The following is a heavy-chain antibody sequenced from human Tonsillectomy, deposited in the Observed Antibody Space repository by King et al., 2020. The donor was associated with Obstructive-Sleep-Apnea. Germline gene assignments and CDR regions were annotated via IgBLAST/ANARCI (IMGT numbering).Heavy chain of an antibody. Sequence: VQLQESGPGLVKPSETLSLTCTVSGGSISSYYWSWIRQPPGKGLEWIGYIYYSGSTNYNPSLKSRVTISVDTSKNQFSLKLNSMTAADTALYYCARYGGYSYGTPFDYWGQGTLVTVSS. D-gene: IGHD5-12*01. J-gene: IGHJ4*02. CDR1: GGSISSYY. CDR2: IYYSGST. CDR3: ARYGGYSYGTPFDY. V-gene: IGHV4-59*01.